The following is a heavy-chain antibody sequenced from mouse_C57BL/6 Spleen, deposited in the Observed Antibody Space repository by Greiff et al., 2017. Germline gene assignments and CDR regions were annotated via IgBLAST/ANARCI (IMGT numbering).Heavy chain of an antibody. V-gene: IGHV2-9*01. D-gene: IGHD1-1*01. J-gene: IGHJ1*03. CDR3: AKRRYYGSREGYFDV. Sequence: VMLVESGPGLVAPSQSLSITCTVSGFSLTSYGVDWVRQPPGKGLEWLGVIWGGGSTNYNSALMSRLSISKDNSKSQVFLKMNSLQNDDTAMYYCAKRRYYGSREGYFDVWGTGTTVTVSS. CDR1: GFSLTSYG. CDR2: IWGGGST.